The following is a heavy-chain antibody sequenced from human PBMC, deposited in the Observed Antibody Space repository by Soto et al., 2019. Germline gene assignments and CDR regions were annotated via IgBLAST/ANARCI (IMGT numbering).Heavy chain of an antibody. V-gene: IGHV4-4*02. CDR1: GGSISSNNC. Sequence: SETLSLTCAVSGGSISSNNCWTWVRQPPGKGLEWIGEIYHNGSSNYHPSLKSRITISVEKSKNQFSLNLSSMTAADTAVYYCARLPGYCSGDSCRIDYRGQGTLVTVSS. CDR3: ARLPGYCSGDSCRIDY. CDR2: IYHNGSS. D-gene: IGHD2-15*01. J-gene: IGHJ4*02.